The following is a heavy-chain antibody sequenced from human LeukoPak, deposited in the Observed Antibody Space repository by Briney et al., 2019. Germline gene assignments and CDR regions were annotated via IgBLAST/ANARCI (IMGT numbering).Heavy chain of an antibody. Sequence: SETLSLTCTVSGGSISSYYWSWIRQPPGKGLEWIGRIYTSGSTNYNPSLKSRVTMSVDTSKNQFSLKLSSVTAADTAVYYCARTNGVYCSGGSCPNWFDPWGEGTLVTVSS. D-gene: IGHD2-15*01. J-gene: IGHJ5*02. CDR1: GGSISSYY. CDR2: IYTSGST. V-gene: IGHV4-4*07. CDR3: ARTNGVYCSGGSCPNWFDP.